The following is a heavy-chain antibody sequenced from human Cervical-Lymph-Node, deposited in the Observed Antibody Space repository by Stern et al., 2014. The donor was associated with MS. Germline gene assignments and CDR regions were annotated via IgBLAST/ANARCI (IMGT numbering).Heavy chain of an antibody. CDR1: GFTLSGSG. Sequence: VQLVESGGGVVQPGGSLRLSCAASGFTLSGSGMPWVRQAPGKGLEWVALLLQDGSRKYYADSVKGRFTISRDSSENTLYLQMNGLRAEETAVYYCAKDKTGAWSFDSWGQGTLVSVSS. CDR3: AKDKTGAWSFDS. J-gene: IGHJ4*02. CDR2: LLQDGSRK. V-gene: IGHV3-30*18. D-gene: IGHD1-14*01.